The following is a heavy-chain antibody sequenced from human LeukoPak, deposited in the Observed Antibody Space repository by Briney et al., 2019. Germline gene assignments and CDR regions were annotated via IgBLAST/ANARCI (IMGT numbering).Heavy chain of an antibody. J-gene: IGHJ4*02. CDR2: IYYTGST. D-gene: IGHD6-6*01. CDR1: GSSISSLY. V-gene: IGHV4-59*08. Sequence: SETLSLTCSVSGSSISSLYWSWIGQPPGKGLEWIGYIYYTGSTNYNPSLKSRVTMFVDMSKNQFSLRLSSVTAADTAVYYCARHRAYSSSSPFDYWGQGTLVTVSS. CDR3: ARHRAYSSSSPFDY.